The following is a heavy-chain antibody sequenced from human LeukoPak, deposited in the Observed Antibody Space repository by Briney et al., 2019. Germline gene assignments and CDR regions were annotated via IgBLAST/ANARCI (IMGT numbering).Heavy chain of an antibody. CDR2: ISSDGSDK. CDR1: GFTFSYYA. J-gene: IGHJ3*02. D-gene: IGHD4-23*01. CDR3: ARGGNYLLDAFDI. Sequence: GGSLRLSCAASGFTFSYYAMHWVRQAPGKGLEWVAFISSDGSDKYYADSMKGRFTISRDNAKHTVYLQMNSLRAEDTAVYYCARGGNYLLDAFDIWGQGTMVTVSS. V-gene: IGHV3-30-3*01.